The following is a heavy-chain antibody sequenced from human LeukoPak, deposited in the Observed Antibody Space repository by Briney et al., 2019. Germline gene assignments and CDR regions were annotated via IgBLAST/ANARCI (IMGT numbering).Heavy chain of an antibody. CDR3: ASTLPDIVVVPAAHAFDI. D-gene: IGHD2-2*01. Sequence: SSVKVSCKASGGTFSSYAISWVRQAPGQGLEWMGGIIPIFGTANYAQKFQGRVTITADESTSTAYMELSSLRSEDTAVYYCASTLPDIVVVPAAHAFDIWGQGTMVTVSS. CDR1: GGTFSSYA. V-gene: IGHV1-69*01. J-gene: IGHJ3*02. CDR2: IIPIFGTA.